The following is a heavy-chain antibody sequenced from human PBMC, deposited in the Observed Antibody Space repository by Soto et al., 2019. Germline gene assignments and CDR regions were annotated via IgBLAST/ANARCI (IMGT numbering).Heavy chain of an antibody. D-gene: IGHD3-3*01. CDR1: GYSFTSYW. CDR2: MNPNSGNT. V-gene: IGHV1-8*02. J-gene: IGHJ4*02. CDR3: ASRTNYDFWSGYNFDY. Sequence: GESLKISCKGSGYSFTSYWIGWVRQATGQGLEWMGWMNPNSGNTGYAQKFQGRVTMTRNTSISTAYMELSSLRSEDTAVYYCASRTNYDFWSGYNFDYWGQGTLVTVSS.